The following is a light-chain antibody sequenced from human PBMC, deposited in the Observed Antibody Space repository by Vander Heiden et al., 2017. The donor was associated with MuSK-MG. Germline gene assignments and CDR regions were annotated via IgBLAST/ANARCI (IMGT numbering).Light chain of an antibody. CDR1: QSITDY. CDR2: AAS. Sequence: DIQMTQSPSSLSASVGDRVTITCRASQSITDYLNWYQQKPGKAPKVLIYAASSLQSGVPSRFSGSGSGTDFTLTISSLQPEDFATYYCQQNDSHPLYTFGQGTKLEVK. J-gene: IGKJ2*01. CDR3: QQNDSHPLYT. V-gene: IGKV1-39*01.